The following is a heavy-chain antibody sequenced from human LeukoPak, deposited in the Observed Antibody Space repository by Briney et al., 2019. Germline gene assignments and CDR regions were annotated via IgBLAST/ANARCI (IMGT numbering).Heavy chain of an antibody. CDR1: GFTFSSYA. J-gene: IGHJ4*02. CDR2: ISYDGSNK. CDR3: ARDFTGPEYQVLYWRPGSDY. Sequence: PGGSLRLSCAASGFTFSSYAMSWVRQAPGKGLEWVAVISYDGSNKYYADSVKGRFTISRDNSKNTLYLQMNSLRAEDTAVFYCARDFTGPEYQVLYWRPGSDYWGQGTLVTVSS. D-gene: IGHD2-2*02. V-gene: IGHV3-30-3*01.